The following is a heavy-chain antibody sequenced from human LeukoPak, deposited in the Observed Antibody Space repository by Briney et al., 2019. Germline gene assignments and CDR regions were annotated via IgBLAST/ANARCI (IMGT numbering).Heavy chain of an antibody. D-gene: IGHD3-22*01. Sequence: GGSLRLSCVASGFTVSSNYMSWVRQAPGKGLEWVSVIYSGGGTDYADSVKGRFTISRDNSKNTVYLQMNSLRAEDTAVYYCAKALPRSYYDSSGYYDYWGQGTLVTVSS. CDR2: IYSGGGT. J-gene: IGHJ4*02. V-gene: IGHV3-53*01. CDR1: GFTVSSNY. CDR3: AKALPRSYYDSSGYYDY.